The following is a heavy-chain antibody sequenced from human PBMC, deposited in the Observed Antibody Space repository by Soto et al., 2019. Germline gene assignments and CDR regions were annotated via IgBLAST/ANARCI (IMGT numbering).Heavy chain of an antibody. D-gene: IGHD6-19*01. CDR1: GFSLRSYG. Sequence: QVQLVESGGGVVQSGRSLTLSCAASGFSLRSYGMHWLRRAPGKGLEWVALIWYDGTKKVYASSVKGRSTISKDNSNNILYLRMSGLRADDTAVYYCARDVVTAVAGSVSCFDPWGQGTLVTVSS. CDR2: IWYDGTKK. J-gene: IGHJ5*02. V-gene: IGHV3-33*01. CDR3: ARDVVTAVAGSVSCFDP.